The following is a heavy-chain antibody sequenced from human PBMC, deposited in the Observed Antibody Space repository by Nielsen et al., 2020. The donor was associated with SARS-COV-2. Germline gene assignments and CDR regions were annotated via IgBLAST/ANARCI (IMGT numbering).Heavy chain of an antibody. J-gene: IGHJ6*03. CDR3: AKDYSSSPGYFMDV. CDR2: ISASGTSP. D-gene: IGHD6-6*01. CDR1: GFIFNTYA. Sequence: GVLKISCEASGFIFNTYAINWVRQAPGKGLEWVSGISASGTSPFYADSVKGRFTISRDNPKNTLYLQMNSLRAEDTAIYYCAKDYSSSPGYFMDVWGKGTTVSVSS. V-gene: IGHV3-23*01.